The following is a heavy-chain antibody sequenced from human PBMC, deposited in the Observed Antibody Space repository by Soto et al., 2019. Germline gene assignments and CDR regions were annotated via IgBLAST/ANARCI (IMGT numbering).Heavy chain of an antibody. J-gene: IGHJ4*02. V-gene: IGHV4-61*01. Sequence: PSETLSLTCTVSGGSVTSGSYYWSWIRQPPGKGLEWIGYIYYSGSTNYNPSLKSRVTISVDTSKNQISLKLSSVTAADTAVYYCARDQGIAVAVFDYWAQRTLVTVSS. CDR2: IYYSGST. CDR3: ARDQGIAVAVFDY. D-gene: IGHD6-19*01. CDR1: GGSVTSGSYY.